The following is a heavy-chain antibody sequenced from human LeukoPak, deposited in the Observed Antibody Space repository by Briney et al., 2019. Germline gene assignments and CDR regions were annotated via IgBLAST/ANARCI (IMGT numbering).Heavy chain of an antibody. CDR3: AREGHGDYRDFDY. V-gene: IGHV3-11*01. J-gene: IGHJ4*02. CDR2: ISSSGSTI. D-gene: IGHD4-17*01. Sequence: PGGSLRLSCAASGFTFSDYYMSWIRQAPGKGLELVSYISSSGSTIYYADSVKGRFTISRDNAKNSLYLQMNSLRAEDTALYYCAREGHGDYRDFDYWGQGTLVTVSS. CDR1: GFTFSDYY.